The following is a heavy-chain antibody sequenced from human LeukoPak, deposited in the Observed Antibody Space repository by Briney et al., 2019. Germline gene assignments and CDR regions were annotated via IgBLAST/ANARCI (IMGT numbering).Heavy chain of an antibody. CDR1: GGTFSSYA. D-gene: IGHD2/OR15-2a*01. CDR3: TREGVYAPDPSSYHRDAFDI. Sequence: SVKVSCKASGGTFSSYAISWVRQAPGQGLEWMGRIIPVLGVSNFARKFQGRVTISADKSTNTAHMELNRLEAGDTAVYYCTREGVYAPDPSSYHRDAFDIWGQGTLVIVSS. CDR2: IIPVLGVS. V-gene: IGHV1-69*04. J-gene: IGHJ3*02.